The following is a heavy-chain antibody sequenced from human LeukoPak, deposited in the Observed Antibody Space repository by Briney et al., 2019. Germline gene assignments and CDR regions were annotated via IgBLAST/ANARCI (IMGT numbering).Heavy chain of an antibody. CDR1: GYSFTDHL. J-gene: IGHJ4*02. Sequence: ASVKVSCKASGYSFTDHLLHWLRQAPGQGLEWMGWIHPNSGDTNYAKRFQGRVSLTRDTSISTAYMELSSLRSDDTAVYYCARDHNWGPDYWGQGTLVSVSS. D-gene: IGHD7-27*01. CDR3: ARDHNWGPDY. V-gene: IGHV1-2*02. CDR2: IHPNSGDT.